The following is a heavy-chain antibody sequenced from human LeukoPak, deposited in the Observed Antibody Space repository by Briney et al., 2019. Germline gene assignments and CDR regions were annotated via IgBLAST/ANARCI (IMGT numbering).Heavy chain of an antibody. CDR2: IYPGDSAA. Sequence: GESLEISCQASGYSLNNYWIAWVRQRPGKGLEWMGIIYPGDSAARYRPSFQGQVTFSAHKSISTAYLQWSSLKASDTAMYFCARRDIAVAGSIDYWGEGTLVTVSS. J-gene: IGHJ4*02. CDR1: GYSLNNYW. CDR3: ARRDIAVAGSIDY. V-gene: IGHV5-51*01. D-gene: IGHD6-19*01.